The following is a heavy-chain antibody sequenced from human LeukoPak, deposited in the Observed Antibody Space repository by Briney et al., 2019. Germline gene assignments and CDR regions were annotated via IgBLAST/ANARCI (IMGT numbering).Heavy chain of an antibody. J-gene: IGHJ4*02. Sequence: SGSGGSTYYADSVKGRFTISRDNSKNTLYLQMNSLRAEDTAVYYCAKFFPTGNYWGQGTLVTVSS. CDR3: AKFFPTGNY. CDR2: SGSGGST. D-gene: IGHD7-27*01. V-gene: IGHV3-23*01.